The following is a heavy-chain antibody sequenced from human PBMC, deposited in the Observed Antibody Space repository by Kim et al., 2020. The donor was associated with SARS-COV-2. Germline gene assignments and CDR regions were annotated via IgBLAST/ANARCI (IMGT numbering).Heavy chain of an antibody. J-gene: IGHJ5*02. Sequence: ASVKVSCKASGYTFDNFAITWVQQAPGQGLEWMGSITVYNGKTDYAQKFQDRVTMTTDTSTETAFMELRSLTSDDTAVYYCARVDIVVVVVTEAGSWFD. D-gene: IGHD2-15*01. V-gene: IGHV1-18*01. CDR1: GYTFDNFA. CDR2: ITVYNGKT. CDR3: ARVDIVVVVVTEAGSWFD.